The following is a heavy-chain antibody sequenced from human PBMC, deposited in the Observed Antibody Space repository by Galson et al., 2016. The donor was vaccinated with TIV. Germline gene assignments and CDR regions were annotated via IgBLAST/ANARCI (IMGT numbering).Heavy chain of an antibody. J-gene: IGHJ6*03. Sequence: SETLSLTCAVYGGSFSGYDWSWIRQPPGKGLEWIGEINHSGRSNYKSSLKSRVTVSVDTSKNQFSLKVSSVTAADTAVYYCARGLMPPRGYRSGWYTTRSPYYMDVWAKGTTVTVSS. CDR3: ARGLMPPRGYRSGWYTTRSPYYMDV. CDR2: INHSGRS. CDR1: GGSFSGYD. V-gene: IGHV4-34*01. D-gene: IGHD6-19*01.